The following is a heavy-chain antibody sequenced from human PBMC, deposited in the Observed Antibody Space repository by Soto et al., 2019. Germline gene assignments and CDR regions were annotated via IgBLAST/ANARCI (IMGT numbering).Heavy chain of an antibody. V-gene: IGHV3-33*01. Sequence: QVQLVESGGGVVQPGRSLRLSCAASGFTFSSYGMHWVRQAPGKGLEWVAVIWYDGSNKYYADSVKGRFTISRDNSKNTLYLQMNSLRAEDTAVYYCARDSSGYFGSFDYWGQGTLVTVSS. CDR1: GFTFSSYG. CDR3: ARDSSGYFGSFDY. CDR2: IWYDGSNK. D-gene: IGHD3-22*01. J-gene: IGHJ4*02.